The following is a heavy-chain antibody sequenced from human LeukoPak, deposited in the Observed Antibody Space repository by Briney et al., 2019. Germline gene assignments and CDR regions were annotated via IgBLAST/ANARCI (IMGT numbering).Heavy chain of an antibody. Sequence: GGSLRLSCAASEFSFSSYSMNWVRQAPGKGLEWVSSISSSSSYIYYADSVKGRFTISRDNAKNSLYLQMNSLRAEDTAVYYCARDKTQVGATFDYWGQGTLVTVSS. CDR1: EFSFSSYS. CDR2: ISSSSSYI. J-gene: IGHJ4*02. CDR3: ARDKTQVGATFDY. V-gene: IGHV3-21*01. D-gene: IGHD1-26*01.